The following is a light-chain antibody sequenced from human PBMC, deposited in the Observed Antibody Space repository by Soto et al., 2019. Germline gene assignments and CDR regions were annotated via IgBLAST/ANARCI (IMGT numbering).Light chain of an antibody. V-gene: IGKV3-20*01. CDR1: QSLSSSF. CDR2: GVS. J-gene: IGKJ5*01. Sequence: EIVLTQSPGTLSLSPGERVTLSCRASQSLSSSFLAWYQQKPGQAPRLLMYGVSSRATGIPDRFRGGGSGTDFTLTISRLEPEDFAVYYCQQYGSSPPITFGQGTRLEIK. CDR3: QQYGSSPPIT.